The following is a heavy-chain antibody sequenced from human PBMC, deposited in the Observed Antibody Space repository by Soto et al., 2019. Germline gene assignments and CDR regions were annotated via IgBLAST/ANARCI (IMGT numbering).Heavy chain of an antibody. CDR1: GGSITHHY. CDR2: TYIRGDT. CDR3: GSEYYCFGRGGFTFFDF. Sequence: SETLSLTCPVFGGSITHHYWSWVRQPAGRGLQYIGRTYIRGDTYYNPSLESRVTMSIDTSKSQFSLLLSAVTAEDTDVYYSGSEYYCFGRGGFTFFDFWGPGTLVTVSS. V-gene: IGHV4-59*10. J-gene: IGHJ4*02. D-gene: IGHD2-15*01.